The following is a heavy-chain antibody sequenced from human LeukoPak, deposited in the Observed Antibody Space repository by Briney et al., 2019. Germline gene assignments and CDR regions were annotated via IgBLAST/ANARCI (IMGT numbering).Heavy chain of an antibody. Sequence: SETLSLTCTVSGGSISSGANYWRWLRQPPGRGLEWIGYISHSESAYYSPSLESRITISVDRSKNQFSLKLKSVTAADTAIYYCARDGGTTSNPSHDTFAIWGQGTMVAVSS. J-gene: IGHJ3*02. CDR1: GGSISSGANY. D-gene: IGHD4-11*01. CDR2: ISHSESA. V-gene: IGHV4-30-2*01. CDR3: ARDGGTTSNPSHDTFAI.